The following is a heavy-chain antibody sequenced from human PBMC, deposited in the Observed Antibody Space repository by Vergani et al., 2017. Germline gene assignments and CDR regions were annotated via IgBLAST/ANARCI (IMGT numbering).Heavy chain of an antibody. J-gene: IGHJ6*03. V-gene: IGHV4-59*01. D-gene: IGHD6-25*01. CDR2: IYYSGST. Sequence: QVQLQESGPGLVKPSETLSLTCTVSGGSISSYYWSWIRQPPGKGLEWIGYIYYSGSTNYNPSLKSRVTISVDTSKNQFSLKLSSVTAADTAVYYCARGDSSEDPRYYYYYMDVWGKGTTVTGSS. CDR1: GGSISSYY. CDR3: ARGDSSEDPRYYYYYMDV.